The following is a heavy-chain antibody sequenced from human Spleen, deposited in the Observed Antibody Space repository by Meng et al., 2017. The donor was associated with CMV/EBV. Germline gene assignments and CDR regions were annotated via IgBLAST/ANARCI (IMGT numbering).Heavy chain of an antibody. CDR3: AKPFSGGNYPENFDY. J-gene: IGHJ4*02. V-gene: IGHV3-23*01. Sequence: GESLKISCAASGFTYVSYAMSWVRQAPGKGLEWVSAISGSGGTTYYADSVKGRFTISRDNSKNTLHLQMSSLRAEDTAVYYCAKPFSGGNYPENFDYWGQGTLVTVSS. D-gene: IGHD1-26*01. CDR2: ISGSGGTT. CDR1: GFTYVSYA.